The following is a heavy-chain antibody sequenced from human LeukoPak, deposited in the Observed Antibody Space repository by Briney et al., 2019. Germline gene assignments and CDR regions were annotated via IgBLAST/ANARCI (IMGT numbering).Heavy chain of an antibody. D-gene: IGHD6-13*01. Sequence: SETLSLTCVVSGDSISSGAYSWSWIRQPPGKGLEWIGYIFHSGSTFYNPSLKSRVTISVDTSKNQFSLKLSSVTAADTAVYYCARGGLTPGPDYSSSWYPWFDPWGQGTLVTVSS. V-gene: IGHV4-30-2*01. CDR3: ARGGLTPGPDYSSSWYPWFDP. J-gene: IGHJ5*02. CDR1: GDSISSGAYS. CDR2: IFHSGST.